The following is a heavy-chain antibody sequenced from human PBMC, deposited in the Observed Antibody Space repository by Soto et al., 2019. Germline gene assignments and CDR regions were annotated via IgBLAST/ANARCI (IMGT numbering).Heavy chain of an antibody. Sequence: EYSPTLVNPTQTLTLTCTFSGFSLTTSGVGVGWIRQSPGKAPEWLALIYWDDDKRYSPSLKSRLTITKDTSKNQVVLTMANLDPADTATYYCAHRVLRTVFGLVTTTAIYFDFWGQGTPVTVSS. J-gene: IGHJ4*02. CDR3: AHRVLRTVFGLVTTTAIYFDF. D-gene: IGHD3-3*01. CDR1: GFSLTTSGVG. V-gene: IGHV2-5*02. CDR2: IYWDDDK.